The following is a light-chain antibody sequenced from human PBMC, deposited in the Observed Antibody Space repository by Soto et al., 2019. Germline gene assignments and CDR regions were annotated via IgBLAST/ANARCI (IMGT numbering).Light chain of an antibody. CDR1: QGISTY. CDR2: SAS. J-gene: IGKJ1*01. CDR3: QQYYRYPWM. Sequence: DIQMTQSPSSLSASVGDRVTITCRASQGISTYLGWYQQKPGKVPKSLTYSASNLQSGVPSRFRSSGSGKEFTLTITDMQPDDFATYYCQQYYRYPWMFGQGTKVEIK. V-gene: IGKV1-16*01.